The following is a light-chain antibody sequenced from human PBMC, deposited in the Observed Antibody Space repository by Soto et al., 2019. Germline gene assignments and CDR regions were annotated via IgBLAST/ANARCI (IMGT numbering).Light chain of an antibody. CDR2: DAS. V-gene: IGKV3-11*01. CDR1: QSVSSS. CDR3: QQRLNWPLT. J-gene: IGKJ4*01. Sequence: EIVLTQSPATLSLSPGERATLSCRASQSVSSSFVWYQQKRGQAPRLLIYDASKRATGIPARFSGSGSGTDFTLTISSLEPEDFAVYYCQQRLNWPLTFGGGTTVEIK.